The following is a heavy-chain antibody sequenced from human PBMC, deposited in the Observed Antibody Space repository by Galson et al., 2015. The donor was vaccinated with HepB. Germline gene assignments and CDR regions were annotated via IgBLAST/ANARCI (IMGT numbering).Heavy chain of an antibody. Sequence: LSLTCTVSGGSISSGGYYWSWIRQHPGKGLEWIGYIYYSGSTYYNPSLKSRVTISVDTSKNQFSLKLSSVTAADTAVYYCASLFGVAPHVPGDYYYMDVWGKGTTVTVSS. D-gene: IGHD3-3*01. J-gene: IGHJ6*03. CDR3: ASLFGVAPHVPGDYYYMDV. CDR2: IYYSGST. CDR1: GGSISSGGYY. V-gene: IGHV4-31*03.